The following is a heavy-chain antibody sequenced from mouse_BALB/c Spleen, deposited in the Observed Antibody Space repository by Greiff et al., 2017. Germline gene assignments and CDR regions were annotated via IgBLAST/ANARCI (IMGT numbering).Heavy chain of an antibody. V-gene: IGHV5-6-3*01. D-gene: IGHD1-2*01. CDR3: ARGIHYYGYYFDY. CDR2: INSNGGST. Sequence: EVKLVESGGGLVQPGGSLKLSCAASGFTFSSYGMSWVRQTPDKRLELVATINSNGGSTYYPDSVKGRFTISRDNAKNTLYLQMSSLKSEDTAMYYCARGIHYYGYYFDYWGQGTTLTVSS. J-gene: IGHJ2*01. CDR1: GFTFSSYG.